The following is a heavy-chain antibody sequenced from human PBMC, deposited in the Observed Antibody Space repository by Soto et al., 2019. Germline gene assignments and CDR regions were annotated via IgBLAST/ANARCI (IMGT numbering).Heavy chain of an antibody. D-gene: IGHD5-12*01. CDR1: GFTFSSYA. Sequence: GGSLRLSCAASGFTFSSYAMHWVRQAPGKGLEWVSAISGSGVSTYYADSVKGRFTISRDNSKNTLYLQMNSLRAEDTAVYYCAKVGGYALAPYYFDYWGQGTLVTVSS. CDR3: AKVGGYALAPYYFDY. V-gene: IGHV3-23*01. CDR2: ISGSGVST. J-gene: IGHJ4*02.